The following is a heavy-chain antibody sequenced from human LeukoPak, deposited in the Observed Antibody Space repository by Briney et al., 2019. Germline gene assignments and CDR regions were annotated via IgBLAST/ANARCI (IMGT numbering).Heavy chain of an antibody. Sequence: ASVKVSCKASGYTFTSYDINWVRQATEQGLEWMGWMNPNSGNTGYAQKFQGRVTITRNTSISTAYMELSSLRSEDAAVYYCARLAGIAARPSWYYYYMDVWGKGTTVTVSS. CDR3: ARLAGIAARPSWYYYYMDV. V-gene: IGHV1-8*01. CDR1: GYTFTSYD. CDR2: MNPNSGNT. D-gene: IGHD6-6*01. J-gene: IGHJ6*03.